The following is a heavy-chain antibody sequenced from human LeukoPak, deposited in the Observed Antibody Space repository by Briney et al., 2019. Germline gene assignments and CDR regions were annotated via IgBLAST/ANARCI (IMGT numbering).Heavy chain of an antibody. D-gene: IGHD6-6*01. CDR3: ARDRLGFHY. V-gene: IGHV3-7*01. Sequence: PGGSLRLSCAASGFTFSDYWMSWIRQASGKGLEWVANMKEDGSDKYYVDSVKGRFTISRDNAKNSLYFQMNSLRAEDTAVYYCARDRLGFHYWGQGTLVTVSS. CDR2: MKEDGSDK. J-gene: IGHJ4*01. CDR1: GFTFSDYW.